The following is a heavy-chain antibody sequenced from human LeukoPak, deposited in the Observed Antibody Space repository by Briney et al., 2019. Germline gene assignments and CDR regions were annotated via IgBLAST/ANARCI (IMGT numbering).Heavy chain of an antibody. CDR1: GYTFTSYG. Sequence: ASVKVSCKASGYTFTSYGIGWVRQAPGQGLEWMGWISAYSGNTNYAQKLQGRVTMTTDTSTSTAYMALRSLRSDDTAVYYCARSHGQQGDYWGQGTLVTVSS. V-gene: IGHV1-18*01. CDR3: ARSHGQQGDY. D-gene: IGHD6-13*01. CDR2: ISAYSGNT. J-gene: IGHJ4*02.